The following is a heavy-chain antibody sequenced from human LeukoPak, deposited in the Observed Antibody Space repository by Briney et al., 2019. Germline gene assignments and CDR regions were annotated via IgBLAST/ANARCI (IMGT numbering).Heavy chain of an antibody. CDR1: GFTFSSYA. Sequence: GGSLRLFCAASGFTFSSYAMSWVRQAPGKGLEWVSAISGSGGSTYYADSVKGRFTISRDNSKNTLYLQMNSLRAEDTAVYYCAERLLPSYYDPYYFDYWGQGTLVTVSS. CDR2: ISGSGGST. J-gene: IGHJ4*02. D-gene: IGHD3-16*01. V-gene: IGHV3-23*01. CDR3: AERLLPSYYDPYYFDY.